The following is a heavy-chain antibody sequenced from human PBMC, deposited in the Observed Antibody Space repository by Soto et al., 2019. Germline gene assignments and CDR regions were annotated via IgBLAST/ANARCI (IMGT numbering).Heavy chain of an antibody. V-gene: IGHV4-4*02. J-gene: IGHJ4*02. Sequence: QLQLQESGPGLVKPSGTLSLTCAVSGASISSDKWWSWFRQPPREGLEWIGEFYHSGSTNYIPSLKSRVSISVDTSKNQFSLKLNSVTAADTVVYYCARGGTGDLDYWGQGALVTVSS. CDR1: GASISSDKW. D-gene: IGHD7-27*01. CDR2: FYHSGST. CDR3: ARGGTGDLDY.